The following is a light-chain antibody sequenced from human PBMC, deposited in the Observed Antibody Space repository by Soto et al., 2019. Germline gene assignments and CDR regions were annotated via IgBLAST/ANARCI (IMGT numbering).Light chain of an antibody. CDR1: QSISSSY. Sequence: EIVLTQAPGTPSLYPGERTTLSCRASQSISSSYLAWYQQKPGQAPRLLVYGASSRATGIPDRFSGSGSGTDFTLTISRLEPEDFALYYCQQYSSTFWTLGQGTKVDIK. V-gene: IGKV3-20*01. CDR2: GAS. J-gene: IGKJ1*01. CDR3: QQYSSTFWT.